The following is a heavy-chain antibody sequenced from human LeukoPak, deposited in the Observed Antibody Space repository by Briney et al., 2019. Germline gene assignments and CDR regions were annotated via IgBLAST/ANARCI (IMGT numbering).Heavy chain of an antibody. Sequence: KPGGSLRLSCAASRFTFSDYHMSWIRQAPGKGLEWVSYISSSGGTISYADSVKGRFTISRDNAKNSLYLQMNSLRVEDTAVYYCARGPVSSSGFFGYWGQGTLVTVSS. J-gene: IGHJ4*02. CDR2: ISSSGGTI. V-gene: IGHV3-11*01. CDR3: ARGPVSSSGFFGY. D-gene: IGHD6-19*01. CDR1: RFTFSDYH.